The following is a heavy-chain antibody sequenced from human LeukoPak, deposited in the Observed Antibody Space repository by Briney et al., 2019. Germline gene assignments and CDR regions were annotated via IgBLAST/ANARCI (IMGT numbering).Heavy chain of an antibody. D-gene: IGHD1-1*01. CDR3: ARVYAGTDYGMDV. Sequence: ASVKVSCKASGYTFVGYYLHWVRQAPGQGLEWMAWIDPYTGNTHYAQKFQGRVTMTRDTSISTAYMELSRLRSDDTAVYYCARVYAGTDYGMDVWGQGTTVTVSS. CDR2: IDPYTGNT. V-gene: IGHV1-2*02. CDR1: GYTFVGYY. J-gene: IGHJ6*02.